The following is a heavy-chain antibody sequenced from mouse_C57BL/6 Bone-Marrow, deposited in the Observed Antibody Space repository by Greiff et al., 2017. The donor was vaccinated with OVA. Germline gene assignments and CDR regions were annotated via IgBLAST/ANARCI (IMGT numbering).Heavy chain of an antibody. D-gene: IGHD1-1*02. CDR2: LDPANGNT. V-gene: IGHV14-3*01. J-gene: IGHJ3*01. CDR3: AGGGFLPAALFAY. Sequence: EVQLQESVAELVRPGASVKLSCTASGFNIKNTYMHWVKQRPEQGLAWIGGLDPANGNTTYAPKLQGKATITADTSSNTAYLQLSSLASEDPAFYYCAGGGFLPAALFAYWGQGTLVTVTA. CDR1: GFNIKNTY.